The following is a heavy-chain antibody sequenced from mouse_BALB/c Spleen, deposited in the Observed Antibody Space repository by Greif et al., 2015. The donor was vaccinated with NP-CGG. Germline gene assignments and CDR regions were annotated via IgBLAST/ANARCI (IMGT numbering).Heavy chain of an antibody. CDR3: ARHLTTATGAMDY. Sequence: EVQLVESGGGLVKPGGSLKLSCAASGFTFSSYAVSWVRQTPEKRLEWVATISSGGSYTYYPDSVKGRFTISRDNAKNTLYLQMSSLRSEDTAMYHCARHLTTATGAMDYWGQGTSVTVSS. CDR2: ISSGGSYT. CDR1: GFTFSSYA. J-gene: IGHJ4*01. V-gene: IGHV5-9-3*01. D-gene: IGHD1-2*01.